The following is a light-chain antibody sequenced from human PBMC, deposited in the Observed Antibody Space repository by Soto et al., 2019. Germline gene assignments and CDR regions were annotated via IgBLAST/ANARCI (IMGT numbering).Light chain of an antibody. CDR3: QVWDDSRDQQV. CDR2: DDD. J-gene: IGLJ3*02. V-gene: IGLV3-21*02. Sequence: SYELTQAPSVSVAPGQTASITCGANNIGVRSVHWHQKKPGQAPVLVVYDDDARPSGIPGRFSGSNSGNTATLTITRAEAGDEADYYCQVWDDSRDQQVFGGGTKLTVL. CDR1: NIGVRS.